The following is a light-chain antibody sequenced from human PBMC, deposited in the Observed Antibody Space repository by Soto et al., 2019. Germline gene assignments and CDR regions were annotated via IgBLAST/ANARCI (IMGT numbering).Light chain of an antibody. J-gene: IGKJ1*01. Sequence: EIVLTQSPGTLSLSPGERATLSCRASQSVTSRFFAWYQHKPGQAPRLPMYGASSRATGIPDRFSGSVSGKDFNLNISRVEPEDYAVYYCHQYGSSMWSFGQGTKVDIK. CDR1: QSVTSRF. V-gene: IGKV3-20*01. CDR2: GAS. CDR3: HQYGSSMWS.